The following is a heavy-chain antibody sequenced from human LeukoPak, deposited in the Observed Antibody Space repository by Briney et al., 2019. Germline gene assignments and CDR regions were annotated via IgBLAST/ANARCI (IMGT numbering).Heavy chain of an antibody. J-gene: IGHJ5*02. V-gene: IGHV4-4*07. CDR1: GGSISSYY. D-gene: IGHD6-19*01. CDR3: ARSQARLGWFDP. CDR2: IYTSGST. Sequence: SETLSLTCTVSGGSISSYYWSWIRQPAGKGLEWIGRIYTSGSTNYNPSLKSRVTISVDTSKNQFSLKLRSVTAADTAVYYCARSQARLGWFDPWGQGTLVTVSS.